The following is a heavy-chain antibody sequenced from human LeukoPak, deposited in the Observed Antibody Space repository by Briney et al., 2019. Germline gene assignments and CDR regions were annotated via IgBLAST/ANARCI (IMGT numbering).Heavy chain of an antibody. Sequence: SQTLSLTCTVSGGSISSGGYYWSWIRQHPGKGLEWIGYIYYSGSTYYNPSLKSRVTISVDTSKSQFSLKLSSVTAADTAVYYCARARLSYYYGSGSYYFDYWGQGTLVTVSS. J-gene: IGHJ4*02. D-gene: IGHD3-10*01. V-gene: IGHV4-31*03. CDR1: GGSISSGGYY. CDR2: IYYSGST. CDR3: ARARLSYYYGSGSYYFDY.